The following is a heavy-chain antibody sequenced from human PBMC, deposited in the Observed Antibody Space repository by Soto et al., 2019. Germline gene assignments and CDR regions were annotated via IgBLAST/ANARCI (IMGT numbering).Heavy chain of an antibody. Sequence: ESGGGVVQPGRSLRLSCAASGFTFSSYGMHWVRQAPGKGLEWVAVISYDGSNKYYADSVKGRFTISRDNSKNTLYLQMNSLRAEDTAVYYCAKVLSGYSSSWPDAFDIWGQGTMVTVSS. D-gene: IGHD6-13*01. V-gene: IGHV3-30*18. J-gene: IGHJ3*02. CDR2: ISYDGSNK. CDR3: AKVLSGYSSSWPDAFDI. CDR1: GFTFSSYG.